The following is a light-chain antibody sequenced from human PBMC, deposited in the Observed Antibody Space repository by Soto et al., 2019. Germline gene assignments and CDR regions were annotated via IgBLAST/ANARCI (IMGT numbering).Light chain of an antibody. CDR1: QSVSSSY. CDR2: GAS. Sequence: EIVLTQSPGTLSLSPGERATLSCRASQSVSSSYLAWYQQKPGQAPRLLIYGASSRATGIPDRFSGSGSGTDFTIIISSLEPEDFAVYYCQQYGSSPPFTFGPGTKVDIK. V-gene: IGKV3-20*01. CDR3: QQYGSSPPFT. J-gene: IGKJ3*01.